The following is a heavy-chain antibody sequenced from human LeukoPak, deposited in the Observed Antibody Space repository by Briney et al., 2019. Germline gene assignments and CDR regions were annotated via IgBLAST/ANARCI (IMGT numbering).Heavy chain of an antibody. V-gene: IGHV4-59*01. CDR1: GDSISSYY. CDR2: IFHSGST. Sequence: SETLSLTCTVSGDSISSYYWSCIRQPPGKSLEGIGYIFHSGSTNSNPSLKSRVTISVDTSKNRFSLRLRSVTGADTAVYYCARYSRPGSEYFQHWGQGTLVTVSS. J-gene: IGHJ1*01. D-gene: IGHD2-15*01. CDR3: ARYSRPGSEYFQH.